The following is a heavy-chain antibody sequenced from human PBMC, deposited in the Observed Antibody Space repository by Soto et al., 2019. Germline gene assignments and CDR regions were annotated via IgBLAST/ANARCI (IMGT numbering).Heavy chain of an antibody. J-gene: IGHJ6*02. V-gene: IGHV1-3*01. CDR3: ARDNCHMVRSYHYGMDV. D-gene: IGHD3-10*01. CDR1: GYTFTSYA. Sequence: GASVKVSCKASGYTFTSYAMHWGRQAPGQRLEWMGWINAGNGNTKYSQKFQGRVTITRDTSASTAYMELSSLRSEDTAVYYCARDNCHMVRSYHYGMDVWGQGTTVTVSS. CDR2: INAGNGNT.